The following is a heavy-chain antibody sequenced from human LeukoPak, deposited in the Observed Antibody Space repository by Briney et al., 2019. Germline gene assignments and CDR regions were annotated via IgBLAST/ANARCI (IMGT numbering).Heavy chain of an antibody. CDR3: ARERRGSSWYEPFDY. CDR1: GGSISSGSYY. CDR2: IYTSGST. J-gene: IGHJ4*02. D-gene: IGHD6-13*01. Sequence: SETLSLTCTVSGGSISSGSYYWSWIRQPAGKGLEWIGRIYTSGSTNYNPSLKSRVTISVDTSKNQFSLKLSSVTAADTAVYYCARERRGSSWYEPFDYWGQGTLVTVSS. V-gene: IGHV4-61*02.